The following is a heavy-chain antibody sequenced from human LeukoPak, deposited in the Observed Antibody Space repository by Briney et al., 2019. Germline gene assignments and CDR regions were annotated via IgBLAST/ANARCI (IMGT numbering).Heavy chain of an antibody. Sequence: SETLSLTCTVSGGSISSGGYYWSWLRQPPGKGLEWIGYIYYSGSTYYHPSLKSRVTISVDKSKIQFSPKLSSVTAADTAVYYCARVMYYSRPSCYDFDPWGQGTLVTVSS. CDR3: ARVMYYSRPSCYDFDP. V-gene: IGHV4-30-4*01. J-gene: IGHJ5*02. CDR1: GGSISSGGYY. CDR2: IYYSGST. D-gene: IGHD2-2*01.